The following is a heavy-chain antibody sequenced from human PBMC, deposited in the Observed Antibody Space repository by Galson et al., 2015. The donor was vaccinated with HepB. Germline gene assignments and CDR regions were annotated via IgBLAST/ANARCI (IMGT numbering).Heavy chain of an antibody. J-gene: IGHJ4*02. CDR1: GFTFSSYA. V-gene: IGHV3-23*01. CDR3: AKVGSYLGSRCYFDY. Sequence: SLRLSCAASGFTFSSYAMSWVRQAPGKGLEWVSAISGSGGSTYYADSVKGRFTISRDNSKNTLYLQMNSLRAEDTAVYYCAKVGSYLGSRCYFDYWGQGTLVTVSS. CDR2: ISGSGGST. D-gene: IGHD1-26*01.